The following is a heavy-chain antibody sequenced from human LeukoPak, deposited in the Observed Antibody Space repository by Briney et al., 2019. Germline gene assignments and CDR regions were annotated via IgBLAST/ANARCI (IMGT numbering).Heavy chain of an antibody. J-gene: IGHJ4*02. CDR3: ARDTIMGAATY. CDR1: GFTFSDYS. Sequence: GGSLRLSCAASGFTFSDYSMNWVRQAPGEGVEGVSSISRSSTNIYYADSVKGRFTISRDNAKNSLYLQMNSLRAEDTAVYYCARDTIMGAATYWGQGTVVTVSS. CDR2: ISRSSTNI. V-gene: IGHV3-21*01. D-gene: IGHD1-26*01.